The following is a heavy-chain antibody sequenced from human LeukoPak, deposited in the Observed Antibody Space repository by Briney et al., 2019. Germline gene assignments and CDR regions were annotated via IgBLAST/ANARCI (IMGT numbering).Heavy chain of an antibody. CDR2: ISSSGTT. CDR3: ARSDWYLNLDY. V-gene: IGHV4-59*01. Sequence: PSETLSLTCTVSSDSITSYYWNWIRQPPGKGLEWIGYISSSGTTNYNPSLKSRVSISIDTSKNQFSLRLSSVNAADTAVYYCARSDWYLNLDYRGQGTLVTVSS. D-gene: IGHD6-19*01. CDR1: SDSITSYY. J-gene: IGHJ4*02.